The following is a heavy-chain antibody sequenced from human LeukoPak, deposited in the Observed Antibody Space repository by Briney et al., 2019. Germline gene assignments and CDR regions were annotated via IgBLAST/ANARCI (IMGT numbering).Heavy chain of an antibody. CDR1: GFTFDDYC. CDR2: INWNGGST. D-gene: IGHD3-3*01. V-gene: IGHV3-20*04. J-gene: IGHJ4*02. CDR3: ARERSYDFWSGAFDY. Sequence: PGGSLRLSCAASGFTFDDYCMSWVRQAPGKGLEWVSGINWNGGSTGYADSVKGRFTISRDNAKNSLYLQMNSLRAEDTALYYCARERSYDFWSGAFDYWGQRTLVTVSS.